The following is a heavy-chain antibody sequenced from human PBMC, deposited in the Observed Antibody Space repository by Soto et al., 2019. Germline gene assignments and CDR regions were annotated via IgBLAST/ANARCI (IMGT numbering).Heavy chain of an antibody. CDR1: GFTFSTYA. Sequence: GGSLRLSCAASGFTFSTYAMSWVRQAPGKGLEWVSVISGTGGSTHYADSVKGRFTISRDNSKNTLYLQMNSLRAEDTAVYYCAKAPNWNDVGRFDPWGQGTLVTVSS. J-gene: IGHJ5*02. D-gene: IGHD1-1*01. V-gene: IGHV3-23*01. CDR3: AKAPNWNDVGRFDP. CDR2: ISGTGGST.